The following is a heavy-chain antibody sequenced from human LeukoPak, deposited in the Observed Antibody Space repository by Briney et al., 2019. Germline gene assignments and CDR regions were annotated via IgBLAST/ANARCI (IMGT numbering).Heavy chain of an antibody. CDR1: GFTFSRHG. J-gene: IGHJ4*02. V-gene: IGHV3-15*07. D-gene: IGHD3-10*01. Sequence: PGRSLRLSCAPSGFTFSRHGMHWVRQAPGKGLEWVGRIKSKTDGGTTDYAAPVKGRFTISRDDSKNTLYLQMNSLKTEDTAVYYCTTGAGRGYWGQGTLVTVSS. CDR2: IKSKTDGGTT. CDR3: TTGAGRGY.